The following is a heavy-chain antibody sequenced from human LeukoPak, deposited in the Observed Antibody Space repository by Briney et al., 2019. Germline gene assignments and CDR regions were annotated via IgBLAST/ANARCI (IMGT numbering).Heavy chain of an antibody. Sequence: GGSLRLSCAASGFTFSDYYMSWIRQAPGKGLEWVAAINGTGSTTYHADSVKGRFTISRDNSKNTLYLQMNSLRSEDTATYYCCDGMDVWGQGTTVAVSS. V-gene: IGHV3-23*01. J-gene: IGHJ6*02. CDR3: CDGMDV. CDR2: INGTGSTT. CDR1: GFTFSDYY.